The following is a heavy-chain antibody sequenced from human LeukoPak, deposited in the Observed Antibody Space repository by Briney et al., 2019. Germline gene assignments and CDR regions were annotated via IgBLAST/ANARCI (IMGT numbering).Heavy chain of an antibody. D-gene: IGHD5-12*01. J-gene: IGHJ4*02. CDR1: GGSISSSNW. Sequence: SETLSLTCAVSGGSISSSNWWRWVRQPPGKGLEWIGEIYHSGSTNYNPSLKSRVTISVDKSKNQFSLKLSSVTAADTAVYYCAGSGYDEYYFDYWGQGTLVTVSS. CDR3: AGSGYDEYYFDY. CDR2: IYHSGST. V-gene: IGHV4-4*02.